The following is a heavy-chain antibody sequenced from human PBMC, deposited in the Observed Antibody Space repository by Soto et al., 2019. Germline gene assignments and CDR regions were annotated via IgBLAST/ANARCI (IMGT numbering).Heavy chain of an antibody. Sequence: SETLSLTCAVYGGSFSGYYWSWIRQPPGKGLEWIGEINHSGSTNYNPSLKSRVTISIDTSKNQFSLNLSSVTAADTAVFYCARGPRESPPLDPWGQGTLVTVSS. V-gene: IGHV4-34*01. CDR3: ARGPRESPPLDP. J-gene: IGHJ5*02. CDR2: INHSGST. CDR1: GGSFSGYY.